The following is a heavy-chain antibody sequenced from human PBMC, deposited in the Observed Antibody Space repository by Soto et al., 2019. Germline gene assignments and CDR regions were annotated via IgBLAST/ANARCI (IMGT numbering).Heavy chain of an antibody. Sequence: ASVKVSCKASGYTFTTYGSSWVRHAPGQGLEWLGWINTHNGNTNYAQNLQGRVIMTADTSTSTAYMELRSLRSDDTAIYYCTREGSAPYYYYGMDAWGQGTTVTVSS. J-gene: IGHJ6*02. CDR1: GYTFTTYG. CDR3: TREGSAPYYYYGMDA. V-gene: IGHV1-18*01. CDR2: INTHNGNT. D-gene: IGHD3-10*01.